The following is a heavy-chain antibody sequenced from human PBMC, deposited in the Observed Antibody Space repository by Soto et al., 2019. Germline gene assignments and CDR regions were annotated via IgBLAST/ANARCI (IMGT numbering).Heavy chain of an antibody. J-gene: IGHJ5*02. Sequence: QVQLQESGPGLVKPSQTLSLTCTVSGGSISSGDYYWSWIRQPPGKGLEWIGYIDYSGSTYYNPYLQSRVTISVDTSKSQVSLKLSSVTAADTAVYYCARGGGVGDWFDPWGQGTLVTVSS. D-gene: IGHD3-16*01. V-gene: IGHV4-30-4*01. CDR2: IDYSGST. CDR1: GGSISSGDYY. CDR3: ARGGGVGDWFDP.